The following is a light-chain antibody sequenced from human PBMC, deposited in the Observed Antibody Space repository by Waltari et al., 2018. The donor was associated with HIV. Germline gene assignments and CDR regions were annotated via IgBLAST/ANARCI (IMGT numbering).Light chain of an antibody. Sequence: SYALTQPPSVSVSPGQTATITCSGDKLGDKFTSWYQQKPGQSPLLVIYQDAKRPSGIPERFSGSNSGKTATLTISGAQAVDEADYYCQAWDSRSVVFGGGTKLTVL. CDR1: KLGDKF. CDR3: QAWDSRSVV. V-gene: IGLV3-1*01. CDR2: QDA. J-gene: IGLJ2*01.